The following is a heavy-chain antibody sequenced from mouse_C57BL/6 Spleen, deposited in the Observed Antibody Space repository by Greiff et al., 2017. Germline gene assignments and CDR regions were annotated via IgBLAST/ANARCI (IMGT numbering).Heavy chain of an antibody. CDR1: GYTFTDYE. V-gene: IGHV1-15*01. Sequence: VQLQQSGAELVRPGASATLSCKASGYTFTDYEMHWVKQTPVHGLEWIGAIDPETGGTAYNQKFKGKAILTADKSSSTAYMELRSLTSEDSAVSYFTRKGLKMGFYAMDYWGQGTSVTVSS. J-gene: IGHJ4*01. CDR3: TRKGLKMGFYAMDY. CDR2: IDPETGGT. D-gene: IGHD1-3*01.